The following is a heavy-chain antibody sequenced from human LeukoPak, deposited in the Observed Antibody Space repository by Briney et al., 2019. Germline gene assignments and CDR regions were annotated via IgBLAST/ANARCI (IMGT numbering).Heavy chain of an antibody. CDR3: VKEQSSGSYRTSDY. J-gene: IGHJ4*02. Sequence: GGSLRLSCAASGLTFSSCGMHWVRQAPGKGLEWVAVISYDVKRQYYADSVKGRFTVSRDNPKNTLYLQMNSLRAEDTAVYFCVKEQSSGSYRTSDYWGQGTLVTVSS. CDR1: GLTFSSCG. CDR2: ISYDVKRQ. V-gene: IGHV3-30*18. D-gene: IGHD3-10*01.